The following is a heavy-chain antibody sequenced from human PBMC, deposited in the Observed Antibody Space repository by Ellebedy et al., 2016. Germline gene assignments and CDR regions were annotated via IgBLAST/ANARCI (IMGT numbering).Heavy chain of an antibody. CDR1: GGSISSYY. CDR2: IYYSGST. Sequence: SETLSLXXTVSGGSISSYYWSWIRQPPGKGLEWIGYIYYSGSTNYNPSLKSRVTISVDTSKNQFSLKLSSVTAADTAVYYCARERDIRIYYYGSGSPYAFDIWGQGTMVTVSS. V-gene: IGHV4-59*01. D-gene: IGHD3-10*01. J-gene: IGHJ3*02. CDR3: ARERDIRIYYYGSGSPYAFDI.